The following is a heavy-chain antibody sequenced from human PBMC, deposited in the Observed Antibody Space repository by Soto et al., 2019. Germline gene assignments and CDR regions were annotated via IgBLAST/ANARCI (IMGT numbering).Heavy chain of an antibody. CDR1: GYSISSGSY. J-gene: IGHJ4*01. D-gene: IGHD6-19*01. Sequence: TSERLSLGCTVCGYSISSGSYWAFIRQPPGKGPEWIASIYHGGTTFYNPSLKSRITISVDTSNNQFSLKLTSVTAADTAVYYCARVHVMVVAGSTFDYWGHGTLVTVSS. CDR3: ARVHVMVVAGSTFDY. CDR2: IYHGGTT. V-gene: IGHV4-38-2*02.